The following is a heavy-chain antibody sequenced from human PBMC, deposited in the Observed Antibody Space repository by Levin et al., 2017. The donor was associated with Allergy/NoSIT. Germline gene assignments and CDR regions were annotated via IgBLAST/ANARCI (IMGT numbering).Heavy chain of an antibody. CDR1: GYTFSSYD. J-gene: IGHJ5*02. CDR2: VNPNSGNT. Sequence: GGSLRLSCKASGYTFSSYDINWVRQATGQGLEWMGWVNPNSGNTGYAQKFQGRVTMTRSTSISTAYMELSSLRSEDTAVYYCARGSHHSPPWFDPWGQGTLVTVSS. CDR3: ARGSHHSPPWFDP. V-gene: IGHV1-8*01. D-gene: IGHD1-14*01.